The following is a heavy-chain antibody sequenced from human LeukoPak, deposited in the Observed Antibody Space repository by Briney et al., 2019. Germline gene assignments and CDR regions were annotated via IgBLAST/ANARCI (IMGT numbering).Heavy chain of an antibody. CDR1: GFTFSSYG. V-gene: IGHV3-30*02. D-gene: IGHD3-22*01. Sequence: GGSLRLSCAASGFTFSSYGMHWVRQAPGKGLEWVAFIRYDGSNKYYADSVKGRFTISRDNSKNTLYLQMNSLTAEDTAVYYCANSNDLYYYDSSGYYGYFQHWGQGTLVTVSS. J-gene: IGHJ1*01. CDR3: ANSNDLYYYDSSGYYGYFQH. CDR2: IRYDGSNK.